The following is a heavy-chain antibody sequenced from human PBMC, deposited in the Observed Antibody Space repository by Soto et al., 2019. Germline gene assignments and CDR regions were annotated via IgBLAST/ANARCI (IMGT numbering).Heavy chain of an antibody. D-gene: IGHD3-22*01. V-gene: IGHV3-9*01. CDR2: ISWNSGSI. CDR3: AKAYYYDSSGSLRGPLDY. J-gene: IGHJ4*02. Sequence: GGSLRLSCAASGFTFSSYWMHWVRQAPGKGLVWVSGISWNSGSIGYADSVKGRFTIPRDNAKNPLYLQMNSLRAEDTALYYCAKAYYYDSSGSLRGPLDYWGQGTLVTVSS. CDR1: GFTFSSYW.